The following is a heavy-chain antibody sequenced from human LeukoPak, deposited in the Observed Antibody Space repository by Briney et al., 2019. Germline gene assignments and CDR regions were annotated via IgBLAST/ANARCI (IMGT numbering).Heavy chain of an antibody. D-gene: IGHD3-22*01. Sequence: SETLSLTCTVSGGSISSYYWSWIRQPPGKGLEWIGYIYYSGSTNYNPSLKSRVTISVDTSKNQFSLKLSSVTAADTAVYYCARALSDYYDSSGYIDYWGQGTLVTVSS. J-gene: IGHJ4*02. CDR1: GGSISSYY. CDR3: ARALSDYYDSSGYIDY. V-gene: IGHV4-59*01. CDR2: IYYSGST.